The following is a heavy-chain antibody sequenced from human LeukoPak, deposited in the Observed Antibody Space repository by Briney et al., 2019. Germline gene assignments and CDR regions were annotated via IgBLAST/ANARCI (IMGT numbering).Heavy chain of an antibody. V-gene: IGHV3-30*18. D-gene: IGHD6-19*01. CDR3: VKEPAPYSSGWYFPDDH. Sequence: GGSLRLSCAASGFTFSNYGMHWVRQDPGKGLEWVAVVAHDGSVAYYADWVKGRLTISRDNSKNTLYLQMNNLRAEDTAVYYCVKEPAPYSSGWYFPDDHWGQGALVTVSS. CDR2: VAHDGSVA. J-gene: IGHJ5*02. CDR1: GFTFSNYG.